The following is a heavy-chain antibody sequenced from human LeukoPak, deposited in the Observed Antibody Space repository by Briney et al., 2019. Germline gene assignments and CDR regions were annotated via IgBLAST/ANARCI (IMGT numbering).Heavy chain of an antibody. CDR1: GFTFSSYG. D-gene: IGHD3-16*01. Sequence: PGGSLRLSCAASGFTFSSYGMHWVRQAPGKGLEWVAVIWYDGSNKYYADSVKGRFTISRDNSKNTLYLQMNSLRAEDTAVYYCARPLGLWGSFDAFDIWGQGTMVTVSS. CDR3: ARPLGLWGSFDAFDI. CDR2: IWYDGSNK. J-gene: IGHJ3*02. V-gene: IGHV3-33*01.